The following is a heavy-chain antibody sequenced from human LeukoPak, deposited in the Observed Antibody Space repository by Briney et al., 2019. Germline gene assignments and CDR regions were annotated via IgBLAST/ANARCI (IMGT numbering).Heavy chain of an antibody. Sequence: ASVKVSCKASGYTFTGYYMHWVRQAPGQGLEWMGWINPNSGGTNYAQKFQGWVTMTRDTSISTAYMELSRLRSDDTAVYYCAREEYYDILTGDYYGMDVWGQGTTVTVSS. V-gene: IGHV1-2*04. D-gene: IGHD3-9*01. CDR2: INPNSGGT. CDR1: GYTFTGYY. CDR3: AREEYYDILTGDYYGMDV. J-gene: IGHJ6*02.